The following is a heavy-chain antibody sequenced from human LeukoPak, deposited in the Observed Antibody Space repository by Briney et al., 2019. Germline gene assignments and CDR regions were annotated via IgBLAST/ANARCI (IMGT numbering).Heavy chain of an antibody. CDR3: ARRLVGANVFDY. CDR2: IYHSGST. CDR1: GYSISSGYY. V-gene: IGHV4-38-2*01. Sequence: SETLSLTCAVSGYSISSGYYWGWIRQPPGKGLEWTGSIYHSGSTYYNPSLKSRVTISVDTSKNQFSLKLSSVTAADTAVYYCARRLVGANVFDYWGQGTLVTVSS. D-gene: IGHD1-26*01. J-gene: IGHJ4*02.